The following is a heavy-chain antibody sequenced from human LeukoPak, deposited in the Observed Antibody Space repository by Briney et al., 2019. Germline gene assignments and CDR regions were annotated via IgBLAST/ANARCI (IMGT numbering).Heavy chain of an antibody. CDR3: VRVATTSNYYAMDV. CDR2: IYSGGST. V-gene: IGHV3-53*01. D-gene: IGHD5-12*01. Sequence: PGGSLRLSCAASGFTVSSNYMSWVRQAPGKGLEWVSVIYSGGSTYYADSVKGRFTISRDNSKNTLYLQMDSLRAEDTAVYYCVRVATTSNYYAMDVWGQGTTVTVSS. CDR1: GFTVSSNY. J-gene: IGHJ6*01.